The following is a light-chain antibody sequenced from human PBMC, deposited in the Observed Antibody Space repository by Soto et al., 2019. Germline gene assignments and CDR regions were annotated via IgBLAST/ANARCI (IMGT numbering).Light chain of an antibody. CDR2: EVS. CDR1: SSDVGGYNF. Sequence: QSALTQPASVFGSPGQSITISCTGTSSDVGGYNFVSWYQQHPGKAPKLMIYEVSNRPSGVSNRFSGSKSGNTASLTISGLQPDDEADYYCSSYTTSSTVVFGPGKKVTV. CDR3: SSYTTSSTVV. J-gene: IGLJ1*01. V-gene: IGLV2-14*03.